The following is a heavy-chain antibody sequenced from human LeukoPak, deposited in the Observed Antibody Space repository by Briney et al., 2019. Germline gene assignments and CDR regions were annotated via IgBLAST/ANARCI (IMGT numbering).Heavy chain of an antibody. D-gene: IGHD3-22*01. Sequence: GASVKVSCKASGYTFTGYYMHWMRQAPGQGLEWMGWINPNSGGTNYAQKFQGRVTMTRDTSISTAYMELRSLRSDDTAVYYCARPYYDSSAPPYDYWGQGTLVTVSS. CDR3: ARPYYDSSAPPYDY. J-gene: IGHJ4*02. CDR2: INPNSGGT. CDR1: GYTFTGYY. V-gene: IGHV1-2*02.